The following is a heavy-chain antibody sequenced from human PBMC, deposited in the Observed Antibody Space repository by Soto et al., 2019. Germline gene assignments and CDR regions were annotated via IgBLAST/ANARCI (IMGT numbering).Heavy chain of an antibody. CDR2: IYPGDSDT. V-gene: IGHV5-51*01. J-gene: IGHJ5*02. Sequence: PGESLKISCKTSGYSFTTSWIGWVRQMPGKGLELMGIIYPGDSDTRYSPSFQGQVTRDTSTSTVYMDLSSLRYEDTAVYYCARDNSQNYGTPAASSWFHPWGQGTPVTVSS. CDR1: GYSFTTSW. CDR3: ARDNSQNYGTPAASSWFHP. D-gene: IGHD2-15*01.